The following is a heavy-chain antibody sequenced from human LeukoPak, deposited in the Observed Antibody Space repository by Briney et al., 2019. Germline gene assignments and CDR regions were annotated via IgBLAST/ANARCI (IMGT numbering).Heavy chain of an antibody. J-gene: IGHJ6*02. CDR3: ARYYYDSSGDYGMDV. CDR1: GFTFSSYW. D-gene: IGHD3-22*01. Sequence: GGSLRLSCAASGFTFSSYWMHWVRQAPGKGLVWVSRINSDGSSTSYADSVKGRFTISRDNAKNTLYLQMNSLRAEDTAVYYCARYYYDSSGDYGMDVWGRGTTVTVSS. CDR2: INSDGSST. V-gene: IGHV3-74*01.